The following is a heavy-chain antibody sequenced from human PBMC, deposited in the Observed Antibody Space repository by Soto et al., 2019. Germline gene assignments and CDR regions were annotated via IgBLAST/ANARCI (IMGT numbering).Heavy chain of an antibody. D-gene: IGHD2-15*01. CDR3: ARTSVVNPELEY. CDR1: GYTFTSYY. CDR2: INPSGGST. J-gene: IGHJ4*02. V-gene: IGHV1-46*01. Sequence: ASVKVSCKVSGYTFTSYYMHWVRQAPGQGLEWIGIINPSGGSTSYAQKFQGRVTMTRDTSTRTFYIQLSSLRSXETALYYWARTSVVNPELEYSAQATLFTASS.